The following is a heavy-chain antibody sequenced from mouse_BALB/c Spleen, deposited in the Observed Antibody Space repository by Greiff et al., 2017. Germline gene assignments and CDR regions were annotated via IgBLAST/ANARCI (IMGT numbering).Heavy chain of an antibody. V-gene: IGHV5-4*02. D-gene: IGHD2-14*01. J-gene: IGHJ2*01. CDR2: ISDGGSYT. CDR3: AREGAYYRYYFDY. Sequence: EVQGVESGGGLVKPGGSLKLSCAASGFTFSDYYMYWVRQTPEKRLEWVATISDGGSYTYYPDSVKGRFTISRDNAKNNLYLQMSSLKSEDTAMYYCAREGAYYRYYFDYWGQGTTLTVSA. CDR1: GFTFSDYY.